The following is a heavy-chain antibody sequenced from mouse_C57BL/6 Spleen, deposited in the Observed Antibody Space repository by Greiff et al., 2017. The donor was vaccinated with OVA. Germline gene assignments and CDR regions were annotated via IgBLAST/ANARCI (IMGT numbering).Heavy chain of an antibody. CDR1: GFTFSSYA. Sequence: EVHLVESGEGLVKPGGSLKLSCAASGFTFSSYAMSWVRQTPEKRLEWVAYISSGGDYIYYADTVKGRFTISRDNARNTLYLQMSSLKSEDTAMYYCTRGDYYGSSYGFAYWGQGTLVTVSA. CDR3: TRGDYYGSSYGFAY. D-gene: IGHD1-1*01. V-gene: IGHV5-9-1*02. J-gene: IGHJ3*01. CDR2: ISSGGDYI.